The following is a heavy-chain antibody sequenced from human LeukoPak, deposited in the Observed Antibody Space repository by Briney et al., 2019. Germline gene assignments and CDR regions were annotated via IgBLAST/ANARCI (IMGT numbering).Heavy chain of an antibody. V-gene: IGHV3-30-3*01. CDR1: GFTFSSYA. CDR2: ISYDGSNK. CDR3: ARDRATRAGMDV. Sequence: PGGSLRLSCAASGFTFSSYAMHWVRQAPGKGLEWVAVISYDGSNKYYADSVKGRFTISRDNSKNTLYLQMNSLRAEDTAVYYCARDRATRAGMDVWGQGTTVTVSS. J-gene: IGHJ6*02.